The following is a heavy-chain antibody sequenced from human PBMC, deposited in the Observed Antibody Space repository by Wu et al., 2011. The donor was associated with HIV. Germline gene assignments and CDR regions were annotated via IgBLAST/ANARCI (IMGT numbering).Heavy chain of an antibody. CDR1: GDSLTKYA. D-gene: IGHD2-21*01. J-gene: IGHJ4*02. CDR3: ARDFGGDEEY. V-gene: IGHV1-69*14. Sequence: QVLLVQSGAEVKKPGSSVKVSCKTSGDSLTKYAFSWVRQAPGQGLEWMGGIIPNSGTTNYARKFQGRVTITADKSTSTAYMELRSLRSEDTAVYYCARDFGGDEEYWGQGTLVTVSS. CDR2: IIPNSGTT.